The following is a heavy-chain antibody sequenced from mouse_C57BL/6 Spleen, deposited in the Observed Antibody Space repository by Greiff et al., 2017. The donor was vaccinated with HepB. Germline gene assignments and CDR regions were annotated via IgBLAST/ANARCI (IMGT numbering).Heavy chain of an antibody. CDR3: ARTSPTGNSYAMDY. J-gene: IGHJ4*01. Sequence: VKLMESGPGLVAPSQSLSITCTVSGFSLTSYAISWVRQPPGKGLEWLGVIWTGGGTNYNSALKSRLSISKDNSKSQVFLKMNSLQTDDTARYYCARTSPTGNSYAMDYWGQGTSVTVSS. V-gene: IGHV2-9-1*01. CDR1: GFSLTSYA. CDR2: IWTGGGT. D-gene: IGHD4-1*02.